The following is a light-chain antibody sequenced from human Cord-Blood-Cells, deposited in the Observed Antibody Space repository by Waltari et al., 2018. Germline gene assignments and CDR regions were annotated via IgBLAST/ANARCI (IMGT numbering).Light chain of an antibody. Sequence: DIQMTQSPSSLSASVGDRVTITCRASQSIRSYLNWYQQKPGKAPKLLIYAASSLQSGVPSRFSGSGSGTDFTLTISSLQPEDFATYYCQQSYSRTFGQGTKLEIK. CDR3: QQSYSRT. J-gene: IGKJ2*01. CDR1: QSIRSY. V-gene: IGKV1-39*01. CDR2: AAS.